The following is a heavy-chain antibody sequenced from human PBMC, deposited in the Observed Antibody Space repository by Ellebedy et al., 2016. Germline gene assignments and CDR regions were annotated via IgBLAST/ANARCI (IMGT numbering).Heavy chain of an antibody. D-gene: IGHD3-9*01. CDR2: ISHDGSRT. CDR3: ARDRPYFDSSVSHPALDY. CDR1: GFTFSTYD. V-gene: IGHV3-30-3*01. Sequence: GGSLRLSXVASGFTFSTYDMHWVRQAPGKWLEWVALISHDGSRTYYAESVKGRFTISRDNSKTALYLRMNSLSVDDTAVYYCARDRPYFDSSVSHPALDYWGQGTLVTVSP. J-gene: IGHJ4*02.